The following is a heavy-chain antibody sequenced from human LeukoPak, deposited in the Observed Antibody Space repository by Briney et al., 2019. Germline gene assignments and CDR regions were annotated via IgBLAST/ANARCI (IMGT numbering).Heavy chain of an antibody. J-gene: IGHJ4*02. CDR2: IHYSGST. D-gene: IGHD6-6*01. CDR1: GGSISSYY. V-gene: IGHV4-59*01. CDR3: ARVKIGYSSSSGYYFDY. Sequence: SETLSLTCTVSGGSISSYYWSWIRQPPGKGLEWIGYIHYSGSTNYNPSLKSRVTISVDTSKNQFSLKLSSVTAADTAVYYCARVKIGYSSSSGYYFDYWGQGTLVTVSS.